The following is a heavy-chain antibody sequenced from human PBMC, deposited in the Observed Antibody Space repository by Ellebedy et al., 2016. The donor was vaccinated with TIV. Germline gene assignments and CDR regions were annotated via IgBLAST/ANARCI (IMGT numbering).Heavy chain of an antibody. Sequence: GESLKISCAASQFNFNSYTIHWVRQAPGKGLEWVAFISSDGNIKDYADSVKGRVTISRDNSKKTVYLQMNSLRSEDTAVHYCARGSEGSGFDYWGQGTLVTVSS. V-gene: IGHV3-30-3*01. J-gene: IGHJ4*02. CDR1: QFNFNSYT. CDR3: ARGSEGSGFDY. CDR2: ISSDGNIK. D-gene: IGHD6-25*01.